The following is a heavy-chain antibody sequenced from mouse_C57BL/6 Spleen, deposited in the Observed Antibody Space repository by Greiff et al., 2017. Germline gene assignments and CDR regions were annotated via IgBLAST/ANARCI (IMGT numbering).Heavy chain of an antibody. V-gene: IGHV1-31*01. CDR2: IYPYNGVS. CDR3: ARTDISGYDYAMDY. CDR1: GYSFTGYY. J-gene: IGHJ4*01. D-gene: IGHD3-2*02. Sequence: VQLQQSGPELVKPGASVKISCKASGYSFTGYYMPWVKQSHGTILDWIGYIYPYNGVSSYNQKFKGKATLTVDKSSSTAYMELRSLTSDDSAFYYCARTDISGYDYAMDYWGQGTSVTVSS.